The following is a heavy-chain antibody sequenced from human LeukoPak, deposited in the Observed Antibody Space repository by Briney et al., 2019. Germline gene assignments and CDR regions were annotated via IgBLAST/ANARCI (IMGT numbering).Heavy chain of an antibody. D-gene: IGHD7-27*01. J-gene: IGHJ4*02. V-gene: IGHV3-23*01. CDR2: IRVTDDT. CDR3: AKGTGDMGYYFDY. CDR1: GFTFSSYA. Sequence: GGSLRLSCAASGFTFSSYAMNWVRQAPGKGLEWVSGIRVTDDTYYADSVKGRFTISRDNSENTLYLQMSGLRAEDTAVCYCAKGTGDMGYYFDYWGQGTLVTVS.